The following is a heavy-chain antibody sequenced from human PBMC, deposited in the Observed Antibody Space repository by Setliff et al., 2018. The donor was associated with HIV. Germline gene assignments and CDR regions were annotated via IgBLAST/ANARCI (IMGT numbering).Heavy chain of an antibody. Sequence: PSKTLSLTCAVSGGSISSSNWWSWVRQPPGKGLEWIGEIYHSGGTNYNPSLKSRVTISLDKSKNHFSLELRSVTAADTAVYYCARRRPPPSRAYSQYYMDVWGKGTTVTVSS. J-gene: IGHJ6*03. CDR3: ARRRPPPSRAYSQYYMDV. CDR2: IYHSGGT. D-gene: IGHD2-2*01. CDR1: GGSISSSNW. V-gene: IGHV4-4*02.